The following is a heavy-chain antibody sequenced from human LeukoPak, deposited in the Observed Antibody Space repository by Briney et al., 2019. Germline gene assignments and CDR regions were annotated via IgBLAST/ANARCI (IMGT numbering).Heavy chain of an antibody. J-gene: IGHJ6*04. CDR1: GFTFTTYW. CDR3: AELGITMIGGV. V-gene: IGHV3-7*01. Sequence: HPGGSLRLSCAASGFTFTTYWMSWVRQAPEKGLEWVANIKEDGSEIHYVDSVKGRFTISRDNAENSLYLQMNSLRAEDTAVYYCAELGITMIGGVWGKGTTVTISS. CDR2: IKEDGSEI. D-gene: IGHD3-10*02.